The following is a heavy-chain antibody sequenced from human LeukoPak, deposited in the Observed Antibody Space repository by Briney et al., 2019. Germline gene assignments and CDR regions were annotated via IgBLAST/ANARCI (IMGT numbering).Heavy chain of an antibody. D-gene: IGHD1-14*01. V-gene: IGHV3-74*01. Sequence: PGGSLRLSCAASGFTLSTYWMHWGRQTPGKGRVGVASISKDGTTTNYADSVKGRFTISRDNAKNTLYLQMNSLRAEDTAVYYCVRLYKIEGADLWGRGTLVTVSS. CDR2: ISKDGTTT. CDR3: VRLYKIEGADL. CDR1: GFTLSTYW. J-gene: IGHJ2*01.